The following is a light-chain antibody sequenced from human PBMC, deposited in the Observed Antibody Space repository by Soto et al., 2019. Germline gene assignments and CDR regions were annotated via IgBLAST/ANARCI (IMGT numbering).Light chain of an antibody. CDR1: RSDVGGYNY. J-gene: IGLJ1*01. CDR2: DVS. Sequence: QSALTQPASVSGSPGQSITISCPGTRSDVGGYNYVSWYQQHPGKAPKLMIYDVSNRPSGVSNRFSGSKSGNTASLTISGLQAEDEADYYCISYTSSSTPYVFGTGTKVTVL. CDR3: ISYTSSSTPYV. V-gene: IGLV2-14*01.